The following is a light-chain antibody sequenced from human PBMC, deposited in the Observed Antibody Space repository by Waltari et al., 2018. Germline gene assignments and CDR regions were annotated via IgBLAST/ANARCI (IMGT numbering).Light chain of an antibody. CDR1: SSDVGGYDF. CDR3: SSDRSSSTLGV. V-gene: IGLV2-14*01. J-gene: IGLJ3*02. Sequence: QSALTQPASVSGSPGQSITISCTGTSSDVGGYDFVSWYQHHPGNATNLMIYEVSHRPSGVSNHFSGSKSGNTASLTISGLQAEDEANYYCSSDRSSSTLGVFGGGTKLTVL. CDR2: EVS.